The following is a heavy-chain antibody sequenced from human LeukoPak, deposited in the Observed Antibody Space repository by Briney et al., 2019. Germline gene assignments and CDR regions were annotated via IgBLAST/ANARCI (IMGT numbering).Heavy chain of an antibody. CDR2: INPNSGGT. J-gene: IGHJ4*02. CDR1: GYTFTGYY. CDR3: ARVPLWSGYYNFDY. V-gene: IGHV1-2*02. Sequence: ASVKVSCKASGYTFTGYYMHWVRQAPGQGLEWMGWINPNSGGTNYAQKFQGRVTMTRDTSISTAYMELSRLRSDDTAVYYCARVPLWSGYYNFDYWGQGTLVTVSS. D-gene: IGHD3-3*01.